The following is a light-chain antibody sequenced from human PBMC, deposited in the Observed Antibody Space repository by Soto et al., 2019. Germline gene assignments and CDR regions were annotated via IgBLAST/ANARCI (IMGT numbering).Light chain of an antibody. CDR1: SSDVGGYNY. Sequence: QSALTQPASVSGSPGQSITISCTGTSSDVGGYNYVSWYQQHPGKAPKLMIYDVSNPPSGVSNRFSGSKSGNTASLTISGLQAEDEDDYYCSSYTSSSTLAVFGGGTQLTVL. V-gene: IGLV2-14*01. CDR2: DVS. J-gene: IGLJ7*01. CDR3: SSYTSSSTLAV.